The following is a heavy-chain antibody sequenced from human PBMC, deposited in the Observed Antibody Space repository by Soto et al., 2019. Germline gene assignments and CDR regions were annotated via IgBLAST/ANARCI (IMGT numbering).Heavy chain of an antibody. V-gene: IGHV3-23*01. CDR3: AKDVSPLRYFDWLS. CDR2: ISGSGGST. CDR1: GFTFSSYA. D-gene: IGHD3-9*01. Sequence: GGSLRLSCAASGFTFSSYAMSWVRQAPGKGLEWVSAISGSGGSTYYADSVKGRFTISRDNSKNTLYLQMNSLRAEDTAVYYCAKDVSPLRYFDWLSWGQGTLVTVSS. J-gene: IGHJ5*02.